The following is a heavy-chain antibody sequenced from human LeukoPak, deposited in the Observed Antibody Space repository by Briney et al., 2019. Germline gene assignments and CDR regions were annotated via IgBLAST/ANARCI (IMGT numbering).Heavy chain of an antibody. CDR2: INPNSDGT. CDR1: GYTFRGYY. J-gene: IGHJ4*02. CDR3: ARRSSISWYDY. Sequence: ASVKVSCKASGYTFRGYYMHWVRQAPGQGLEWMGWINPNSDGTNYAQKFQGRVSMTRDTSINTVYMELSSLRSDDTAVYYCARRSSISWYDYWGQGTLVTVSS. V-gene: IGHV1-2*02. D-gene: IGHD6-13*01.